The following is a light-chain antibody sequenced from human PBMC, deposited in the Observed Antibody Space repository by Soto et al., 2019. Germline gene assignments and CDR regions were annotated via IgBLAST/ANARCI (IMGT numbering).Light chain of an antibody. Sequence: DIQMTQSPSALSASVGDRVTITCRASQSDSNWLAWYRQKAGEAPKLLIYEGPTLERGVPSRFSASGSGTEFTLTISSLRPDDFAAFYCERYDTYSRTFGQGTKVEVK. V-gene: IGKV1-5*03. CDR1: QSDSNW. CDR3: ERYDTYSRT. CDR2: EGP. J-gene: IGKJ1*01.